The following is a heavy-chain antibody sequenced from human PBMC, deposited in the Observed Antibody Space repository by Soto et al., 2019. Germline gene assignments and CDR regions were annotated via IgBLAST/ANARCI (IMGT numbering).Heavy chain of an antibody. CDR2: IIHSRST. Sequence: SETLSLTCAVYGGSFSGYYWTWIRRPPGKGLERIGEIIHSRSTNYNPSLKSRVTISVDTSKNKFSPKLSSVTAADTAMFYCERGHGSGYYSYGLDVWGQGTTVTVYS. CDR3: ERGHGSGYYSYGLDV. V-gene: IGHV4-34*01. J-gene: IGHJ6*02. D-gene: IGHD3-10*01. CDR1: GGSFSGYY.